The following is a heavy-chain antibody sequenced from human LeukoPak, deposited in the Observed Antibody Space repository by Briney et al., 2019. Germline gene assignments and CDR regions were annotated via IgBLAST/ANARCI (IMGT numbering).Heavy chain of an antibody. CDR3: ARGVEPLAANTLAY. CDR2: LYSDGNT. D-gene: IGHD1-14*01. Sequence: PGGSLRLSCAASGFTVITNDMPWVRQAPGKGLKWVSVLYSDGNTKYADSVQGRFTISRDNSKNTLYLEMNSLSPDDTAVYYCARGVEPLAANTLAYWGQGTLVTVSS. J-gene: IGHJ4*02. CDR1: GFTVITND. V-gene: IGHV3-53*01.